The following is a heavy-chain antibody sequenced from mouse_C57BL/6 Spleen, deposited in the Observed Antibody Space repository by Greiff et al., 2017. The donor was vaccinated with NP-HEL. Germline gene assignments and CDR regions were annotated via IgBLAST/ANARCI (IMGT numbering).Heavy chain of an antibody. V-gene: IGHV1-55*01. Sequence: QVQLKQPGAELVKPGASVKMSCKASGYTFTSYWITWVKQRPGQGLEWIGDIYPGSGSTNYNEKFKSKAILTVDTSSSTAYMQLSSLTSEDSAVYYCARRDYYYGSSYLGYFDVWGTGTTVTVSS. CDR3: ARRDYYYGSSYLGYFDV. D-gene: IGHD1-1*01. J-gene: IGHJ1*03. CDR1: GYTFTSYW. CDR2: IYPGSGST.